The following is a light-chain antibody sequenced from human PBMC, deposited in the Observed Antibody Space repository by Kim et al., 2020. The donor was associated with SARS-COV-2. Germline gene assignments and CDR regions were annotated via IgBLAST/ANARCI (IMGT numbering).Light chain of an antibody. V-gene: IGLV1-40*01. CDR1: SSNIGAGYG. J-gene: IGLJ3*02. CDR3: QSYDTSLSGRV. CDR2: DNI. Sequence: TVTSSCAGSSSNIGAGYGAHWYQQRPGTAPTLLIYDNINRPSGVPDRFSGSKSGTSASLAITGLQAEDEADYYCQSYDTSLSGRVFGGGTQLTVL.